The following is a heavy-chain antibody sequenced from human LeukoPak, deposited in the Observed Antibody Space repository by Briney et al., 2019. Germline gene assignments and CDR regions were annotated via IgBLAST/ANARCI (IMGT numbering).Heavy chain of an antibody. CDR3: ARGWEQQGVGAFHV. Sequence: GGSLRLSCFASGFSFSIYWRHWVRQAPGKGLVGVSRITSDGSTTNYADSVESRFTISRDNAKNTLFLQMNSLRAEDTAVYYCARGWEQQGVGAFHVWGQGTMVTVSS. J-gene: IGHJ3*01. CDR1: GFSFSIYW. D-gene: IGHD1/OR15-1a*01. V-gene: IGHV3-74*01. CDR2: ITSDGSTT.